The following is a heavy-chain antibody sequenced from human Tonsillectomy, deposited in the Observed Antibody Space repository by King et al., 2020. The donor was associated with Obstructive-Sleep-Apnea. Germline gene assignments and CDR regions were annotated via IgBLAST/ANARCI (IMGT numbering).Heavy chain of an antibody. CDR3: AGEDGSGSYYTESLDV. D-gene: IGHD3-10*01. Sequence: VQLQESGPGLVKPSETLSLTCTVSGYSISRGYYWGWIRQPPGKGLEWIGSINHSGNTNYNPSLKSRVSISVDTSKNQFSLSLSSVTAADTAVYYCAGEDGSGSYYTESLDVWGQGTTVTVSS. CDR2: INHSGNT. CDR1: GYSISRGYY. J-gene: IGHJ6*02. V-gene: IGHV4-38-2*02.